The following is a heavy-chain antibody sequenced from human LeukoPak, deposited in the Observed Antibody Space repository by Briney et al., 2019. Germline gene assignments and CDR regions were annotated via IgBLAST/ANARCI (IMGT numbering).Heavy chain of an antibody. CDR3: AKAMVRGVIIRFRSQAFDY. V-gene: IGHV3-23*01. J-gene: IGHJ4*02. CDR1: GFTFSSYA. D-gene: IGHD3-10*01. Sequence: PGGSLRLSCAASGFTFSSYAMSWVRQAPGKGLEWVSAISGSGGSTYYADSVKGRFTISRDNSKNTLYLQMNSLRAEDTAVYYCAKAMVRGVIIRFRSQAFDYWGQGTLVTVSS. CDR2: ISGSGGST.